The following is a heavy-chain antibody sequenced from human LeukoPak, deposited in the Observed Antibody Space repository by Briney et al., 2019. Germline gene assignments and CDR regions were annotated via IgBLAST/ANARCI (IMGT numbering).Heavy chain of an antibody. Sequence: SETLSLTCTASGGSISSYYWSWIRQPPGKGLEWIGYIYYSGSTNYNPSLKSRVTISVDTSKNQFSLKLSSVTAADTAVYYCARSRRLRDAFDIWGQGTMVTVSS. CDR2: IYYSGST. D-gene: IGHD3-22*01. J-gene: IGHJ3*02. V-gene: IGHV4-59*01. CDR3: ARSRRLRDAFDI. CDR1: GGSISSYY.